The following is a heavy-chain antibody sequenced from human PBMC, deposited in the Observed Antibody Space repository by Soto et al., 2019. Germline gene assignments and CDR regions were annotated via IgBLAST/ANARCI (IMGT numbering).Heavy chain of an antibody. D-gene: IGHD6-6*01. CDR1: GYTFTSYY. Sequence: ASVKVSCKASGYTFTSYYMHWVRQAPGQGLEWMGIINPSGGSTSYAQKFQGRVTMTRDTSTSTVYMELSSLRSEDTAVYYCARAPSRYSSSRNVAYYYYGMDVWGQGTKVTVSS. CDR2: INPSGGST. J-gene: IGHJ6*02. CDR3: ARAPSRYSSSRNVAYYYYGMDV. V-gene: IGHV1-46*01.